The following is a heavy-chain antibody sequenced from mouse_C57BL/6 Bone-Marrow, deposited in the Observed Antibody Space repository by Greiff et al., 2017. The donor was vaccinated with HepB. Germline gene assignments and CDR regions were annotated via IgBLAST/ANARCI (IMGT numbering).Heavy chain of an antibody. V-gene: IGHV1-55*01. Sequence: VQLQQPGAELVKPGASVKMSCKASGYTFTSYWITWVKQRPGQGLEWIGDIYPGSGSTNYNEKFKSKATLTVDTSSSTAYMQLSSLTSVDSAVYYCARWTTVVARDYWGQGTTLTVSS. CDR2: IYPGSGST. CDR1: GYTFTSYW. D-gene: IGHD1-1*01. J-gene: IGHJ2*01. CDR3: ARWTTVVARDY.